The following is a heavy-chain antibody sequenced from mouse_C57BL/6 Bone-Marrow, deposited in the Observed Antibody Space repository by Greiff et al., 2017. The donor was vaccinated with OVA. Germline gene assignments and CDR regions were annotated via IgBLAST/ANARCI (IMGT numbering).Heavy chain of an antibody. CDR2: INPNNGGT. D-gene: IGHD2-4*01. V-gene: IGHV1-26*01. Sequence: EVKLQQSGPELVKPGASVKISCKASGYTFTDYYMNWVKQSHGKSLEWIGDINPNNGGTSYNQKFKGKATLTVDKSSSTAYMELRSLTSEDSAVYYCASRKSYYDYGRFAYWGQGTLVTVSA. CDR1: GYTFTDYY. J-gene: IGHJ3*01. CDR3: ASRKSYYDYGRFAY.